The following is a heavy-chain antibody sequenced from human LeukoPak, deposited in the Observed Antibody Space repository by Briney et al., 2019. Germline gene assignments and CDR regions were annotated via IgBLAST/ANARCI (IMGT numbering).Heavy chain of an antibody. CDR2: IYYSGST. Sequence: PSETLSLTCTVSGGSISSYYWSWIRQPPGKGVEWIGYIYYSGSTNYNPSLKSRVTISVDTSKNQFSLKLNSVTAADTAVYYCARFEGYDFLTGYAYYFDYWGQGTLVTVSS. CDR1: GGSISSYY. V-gene: IGHV4-59*01. D-gene: IGHD3-9*01. J-gene: IGHJ4*02. CDR3: ARFEGYDFLTGYAYYFDY.